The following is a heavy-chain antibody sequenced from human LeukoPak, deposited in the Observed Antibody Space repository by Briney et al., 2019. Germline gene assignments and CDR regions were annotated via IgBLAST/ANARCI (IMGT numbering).Heavy chain of an antibody. Sequence: ASVKVSCKTSGYTFTSYHMHWERQAPGQGLEWVGILKSSGDTTVYAQKFQGRVTVTRDTSTSTVYMELSSLSSEDTALYYCVREEAHTYNFDFWGPGTLVTVSS. CDR1: GYTFTSYH. V-gene: IGHV1-46*01. CDR2: LKSSGDTT. CDR3: VREEAHTYNFDF. J-gene: IGHJ4*02. D-gene: IGHD5-18*01.